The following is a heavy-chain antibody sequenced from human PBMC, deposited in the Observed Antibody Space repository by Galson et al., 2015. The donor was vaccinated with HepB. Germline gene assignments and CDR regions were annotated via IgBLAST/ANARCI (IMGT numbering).Heavy chain of an antibody. D-gene: IGHD6-19*01. CDR2: IYYSGST. CDR3: ARVWDSGFPDY. J-gene: IGHJ4*02. Sequence: SATLSLTCTVSGGSISSYYWSWIRQPPGKGLEWIGYIYYSGSTNYNPPLKSRVTISVDTSKNQFSLKLSSVTAADTAVYYCARVWDSGFPDYWGQGTLVTVSS. V-gene: IGHV4-59*01. CDR1: GGSISSYY.